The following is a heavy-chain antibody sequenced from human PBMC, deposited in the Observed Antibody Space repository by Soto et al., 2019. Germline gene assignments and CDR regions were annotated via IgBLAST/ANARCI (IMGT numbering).Heavy chain of an antibody. V-gene: IGHV1-69*13. CDR1: GGTFSSYA. Sequence: SVKVSCKASGGTFSSYAISWVRQAPGQGLEWMGGIIPISGTANYAQKFQGRVTITADESTSTAYMELSSLRSEDTAAYYCARSQGSSTSLEIYYYYYYGMDVWGQGTTVTVSS. CDR2: IIPISGTA. CDR3: ARSQGSSTSLEIYYYYYYGMDV. J-gene: IGHJ6*02. D-gene: IGHD2-2*01.